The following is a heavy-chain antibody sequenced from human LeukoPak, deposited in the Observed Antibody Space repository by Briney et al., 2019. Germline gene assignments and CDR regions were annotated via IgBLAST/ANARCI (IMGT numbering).Heavy chain of an antibody. J-gene: IGHJ5*02. Sequence: GGSLRLSCAASGFTFSSYSMNWVRQAPGKGLEWVSYISSSSSTIYYADSVKGRFTISRDNAKNSLYLQMNSLRAEDTAVYYCARAPVSSSWSSYNWFDPWGQGTLVTVSS. CDR3: ARAPVSSSWSSYNWFDP. V-gene: IGHV3-48*01. D-gene: IGHD6-13*01. CDR2: ISSSSSTI. CDR1: GFTFSSYS.